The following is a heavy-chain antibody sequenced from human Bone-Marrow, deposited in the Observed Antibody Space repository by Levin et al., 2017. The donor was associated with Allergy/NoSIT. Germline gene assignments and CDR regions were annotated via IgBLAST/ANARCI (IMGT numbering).Heavy chain of an antibody. CDR2: ISWNSGSI. V-gene: IGHV3-9*01. CDR3: GKEGLDAAGPMFED. J-gene: IGHJ4*02. CDR1: GFTLDDYA. Sequence: AGGSLRLSCATSGFTLDDYAMHWVRQAPGKGLEWVSGISWNSGSIGYADSVKGRFTISRDNAGNSLYLLLNSRRDEDTDLDYGGKEGLDAAGPMFEDWGQGTLVAVSS. D-gene: IGHD3-9*01.